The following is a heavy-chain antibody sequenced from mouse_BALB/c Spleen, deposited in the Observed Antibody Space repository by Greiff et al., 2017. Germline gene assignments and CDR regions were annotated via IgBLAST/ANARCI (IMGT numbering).Heavy chain of an antibody. D-gene: IGHD2-2*01. Sequence: QVQLQQSGAELVKPGASVKLSCKASGYTFTSYYMYWVKQRPGQGLEWIGEINPSNGGTNFNEKFKSKATLTVDKSSSTAYMQLSSLTSEDSAVYYCTRGGLRDWFAYWGQGTLVTVSA. CDR2: INPSNGGT. CDR1: GYTFTSYY. CDR3: TRGGLRDWFAY. J-gene: IGHJ3*01. V-gene: IGHV1S81*02.